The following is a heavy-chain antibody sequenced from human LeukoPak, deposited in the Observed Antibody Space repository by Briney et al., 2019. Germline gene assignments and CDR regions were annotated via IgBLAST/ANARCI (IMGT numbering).Heavy chain of an antibody. CDR2: ISRSSSTI. Sequence: AGSLRLSCAASGCTFSSYSLNWVRQPPGKGLEWVSYISRSSSTIYYADSVKGRFTSSRDNAKNSLYLQMNSLRDEETAVYYCARSSPYCSGGSCFDYWGQGTLVTVSS. J-gene: IGHJ4*02. D-gene: IGHD2-15*01. CDR3: ARSSPYCSGGSCFDY. V-gene: IGHV3-48*02. CDR1: GCTFSSYS.